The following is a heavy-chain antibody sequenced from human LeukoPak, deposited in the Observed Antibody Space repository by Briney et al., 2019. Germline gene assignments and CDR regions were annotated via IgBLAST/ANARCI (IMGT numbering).Heavy chain of an antibody. Sequence: GESLKISCTGSGYSFPTYRIGWVRQMPGKGLEWMGIIYPGDSGTRYSPSFQGQVTISADKSITTAYLQWSSLKASDTATYYCALAYCGGDCYSLSGIYFDYWGQGTLVTVSS. CDR3: ALAYCGGDCYSLSGIYFDY. V-gene: IGHV5-51*01. D-gene: IGHD2-21*02. CDR1: GYSFPTYR. J-gene: IGHJ4*02. CDR2: IYPGDSGT.